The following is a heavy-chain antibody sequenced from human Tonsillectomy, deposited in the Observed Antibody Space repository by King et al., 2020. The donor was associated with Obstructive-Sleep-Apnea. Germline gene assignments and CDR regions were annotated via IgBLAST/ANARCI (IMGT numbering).Heavy chain of an antibody. CDR3: AKVPLAIVATIRHYFDS. D-gene: IGHD5-12*01. CDR2: ISGTSGRT. J-gene: IGHJ4*02. CDR1: GFTFSSYA. V-gene: IGHV3-23*04. Sequence: VQLVESGGGLVQPGGSLRLSCAASGFTFSSYAMSWVRQAPGKGLEWVSAISGTSGRTYYAVSVKGRFTISRDNSKNTLYLQMNSRRAEDTAVYYCAKVPLAIVATIRHYFDSWGQGTLVTVSS.